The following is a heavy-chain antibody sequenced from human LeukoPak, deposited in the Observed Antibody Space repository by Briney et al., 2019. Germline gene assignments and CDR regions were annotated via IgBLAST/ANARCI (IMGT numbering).Heavy chain of an antibody. CDR3: ARDQDLAVGLPWYFDY. CDR2: ISSSSSYI. J-gene: IGHJ4*02. CDR1: GFTFSSYS. V-gene: IGHV3-21*01. D-gene: IGHD6-19*01. Sequence: GGSLRLSCAASGFTFSSYSMNWVRQAPGKGLEWVSSISSSSSYIYYADSVKGRFTISRDNAKNSLYLQMNSLRAEDTAVYYCARDQDLAVGLPWYFDYWGQGTLVTVSP.